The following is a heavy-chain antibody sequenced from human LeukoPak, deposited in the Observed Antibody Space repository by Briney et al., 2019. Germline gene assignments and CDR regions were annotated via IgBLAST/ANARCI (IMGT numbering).Heavy chain of an antibody. Sequence: PSQTLSLTCAVSGGSISNGGYSWSWIRQPPGKGLEWIGYIYDSGSAYYNPSLKSRVTISVDRSKNHFSLRLSSVTAADTAVYYCARGDSRRGAWHFDLWGRGTLVTVSS. J-gene: IGHJ2*01. CDR3: ARGDSRRGAWHFDL. D-gene: IGHD6-13*01. CDR2: IYDSGSA. V-gene: IGHV4-30-2*01. CDR1: GGSISNGGYS.